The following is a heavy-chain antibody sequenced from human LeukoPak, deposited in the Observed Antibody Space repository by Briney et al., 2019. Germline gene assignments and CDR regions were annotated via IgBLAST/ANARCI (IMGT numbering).Heavy chain of an antibody. CDR2: INHSGST. CDR1: GGSFSGYY. J-gene: IGHJ4*02. CDR3: ARGLGRITIFGVVTYFDY. V-gene: IGHV4-34*01. D-gene: IGHD3-3*01. Sequence: PSETLSLTXAVYGGSFSGYYWSWIRQPPGKGLEWIGEINHSGSTNYNPSLKSRVTISVDTSKNQFSLKLSSVTAADTAVYYCARGLGRITIFGVVTYFDYWGQGTLVTVSS.